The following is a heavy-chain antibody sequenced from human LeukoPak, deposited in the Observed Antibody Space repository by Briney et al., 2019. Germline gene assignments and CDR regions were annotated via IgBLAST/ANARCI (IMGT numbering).Heavy chain of an antibody. J-gene: IGHJ5*02. D-gene: IGHD7-27*01. CDR1: GYTFTGYY. Sequence: GASVKVSCKASGYTFTGYYIHWVRQAPGQGLEWMGWISPNSGGTHYAQSFQGRVTMTRDTSISTAYMELSRLRSDDTAVYYCARDITTEENWGSWFDPWGQGTLVTVSS. CDR2: ISPNSGGT. CDR3: ARDITTEENWGSWFDP. V-gene: IGHV1-2*02.